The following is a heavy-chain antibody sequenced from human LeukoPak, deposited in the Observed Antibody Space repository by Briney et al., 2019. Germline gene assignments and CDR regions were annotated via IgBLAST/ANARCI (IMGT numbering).Heavy chain of an antibody. CDR2: IKYDGSNK. Sequence: GGSLRLSCAASGFTFSSYGMHWVRQAPGKGLEWVAFIKYDGSNKHNAESVEGRFTISRDNSKNTLYLQMNSLRAEDTAVYYCAKAYTTGLEPWGQGTLVTVSS. V-gene: IGHV3-30*02. J-gene: IGHJ5*02. CDR3: AKAYTTGLEP. CDR1: GFTFSSYG. D-gene: IGHD4-17*01.